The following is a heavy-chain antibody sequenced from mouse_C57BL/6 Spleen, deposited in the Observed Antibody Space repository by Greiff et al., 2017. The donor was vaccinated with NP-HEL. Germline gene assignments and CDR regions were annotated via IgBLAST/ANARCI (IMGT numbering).Heavy chain of an antibody. CDR1: GYAFSSSW. D-gene: IGHD4-1*01. V-gene: IGHV1-82*01. CDR3: ARNWGGV. Sequence: VQLQQSGPELVKPGASVKISCKASGYAFSSSWMNWVKQRPGKGLEWIGRFYPGDGDTNYNGKFKGKATLTADKSSSTAYMQLSSLTSEDSAVYFCARNWGGVWGTGTTVTVSS. J-gene: IGHJ1*03. CDR2: FYPGDGDT.